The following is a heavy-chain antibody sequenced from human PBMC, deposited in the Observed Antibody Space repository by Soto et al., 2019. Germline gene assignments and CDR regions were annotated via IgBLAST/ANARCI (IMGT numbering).Heavy chain of an antibody. CDR1: EFTFSSNA. Sequence: EVQLLESGEGLVQPGGSLRLSCAASEFTFSSNAMHWVRQAPGKGLEWVSGITGSGSTTFYADSVKGRFTISRDNSKNTLYLHMSSLRAEDTAIYYCAKDFTAYLSSWFHLWGQGTLVTVSS. CDR2: ITGSGSTT. V-gene: IGHV3-23*01. D-gene: IGHD6-13*01. CDR3: AKDFTAYLSSWFHL. J-gene: IGHJ5*02.